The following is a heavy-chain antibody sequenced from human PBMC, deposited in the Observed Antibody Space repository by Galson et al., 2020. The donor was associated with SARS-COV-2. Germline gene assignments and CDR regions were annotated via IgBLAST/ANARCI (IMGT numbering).Heavy chain of an antibody. J-gene: IGHJ4*02. Sequence: ASVKVSCKASGYTFTSYYIHWVRQAPGQGLEWMGIINPSGGGTTYAQKFQGRVTMTRDTSTSTVYMELSSLRSEDTAVYYCARDYQGGNDYNYLLFWGQGTLVTVSS. CDR3: ARDYQGGNDYNYLLF. D-gene: IGHD4-4*01. CDR1: GYTFTSYY. V-gene: IGHV1-46*01. CDR2: INPSGGGT.